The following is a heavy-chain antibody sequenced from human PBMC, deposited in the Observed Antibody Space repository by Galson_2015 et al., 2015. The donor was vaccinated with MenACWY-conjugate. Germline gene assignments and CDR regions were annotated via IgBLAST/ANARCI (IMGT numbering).Heavy chain of an antibody. CDR3: TTNYDSSGYGLYYFDY. J-gene: IGHJ4*02. Sequence: SLRLSCAASGFTFSNAWMNWVRQAPGKGLAWVGRIKSKTDGGTTDYAAPVKGRFTISRDDSKNTLYLQMNSLKTEDTAVYYCTTNYDSSGYGLYYFDYWGQGTLVTVSS. CDR2: IKSKTDGGTT. V-gene: IGHV3-15*07. D-gene: IGHD3-22*01. CDR1: GFTFSNAW.